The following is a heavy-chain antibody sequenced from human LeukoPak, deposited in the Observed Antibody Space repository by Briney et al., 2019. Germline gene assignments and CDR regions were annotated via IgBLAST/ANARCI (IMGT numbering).Heavy chain of an antibody. CDR2: ISYDGSNK. J-gene: IGHJ4*02. CDR1: GFTFSSYA. V-gene: IGHV3-30-3*01. Sequence: GGSLRLSCAASGFTFSSYAMHWVRQAPGKGLEWVAVISYDGSNKYYADSVKGRFTISRDNSKNTLYLQMNSLRAEDTAVYYCASTTILWFFDYWGQGTLVTVSS. CDR3: ASTTILWFFDY. D-gene: IGHD3-10*01.